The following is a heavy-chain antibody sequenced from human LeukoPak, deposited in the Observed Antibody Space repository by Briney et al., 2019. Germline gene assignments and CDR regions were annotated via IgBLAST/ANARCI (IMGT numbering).Heavy chain of an antibody. CDR2: IYYSGKT. Sequence: SETLSLTCTVSSGSISSSSSYYWGWIPQPPGKGLEWIGSIYYSGKTYYNPSLKSRVTISVDTSKNQFSLKLSSVTAADTAVYYCARHLKGYCSNGVCSDAFDIWGQGTMVTVSS. CDR1: SGSISSSSSYY. J-gene: IGHJ3*02. D-gene: IGHD2-8*01. CDR3: ARHLKGYCSNGVCSDAFDI. V-gene: IGHV4-39*01.